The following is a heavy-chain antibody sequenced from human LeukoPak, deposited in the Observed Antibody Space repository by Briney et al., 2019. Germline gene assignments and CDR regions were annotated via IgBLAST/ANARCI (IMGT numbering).Heavy chain of an antibody. CDR2: ISTDNGDT. D-gene: IGHD3-22*01. J-gene: IGHJ5*02. CDR3: ASSHYDSSGYPRPDP. V-gene: IGHV1-18*01. CDR1: GYSFTTYG. Sequence: VASVKVSCKPSGYSFTTYGIGWVRQAPGQGLEWMGLISTDNGDTNYAPNFQGRVAMTTDTSTSTAYMELRSLRSDDTAVYYCASSHYDSSGYPRPDPWGQGTLVTVSS.